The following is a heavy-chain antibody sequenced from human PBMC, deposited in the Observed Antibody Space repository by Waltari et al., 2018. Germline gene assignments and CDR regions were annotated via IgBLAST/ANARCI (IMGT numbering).Heavy chain of an antibody. Sequence: QVQLAQSGAEVKKPGASVKVACKASGYTLTSYDINWVRQDTGQGLEWMGWMNPNSGNTGYAQKFQGRVTMTRNTSISTAYMELSSLRSEDTAVYYCARGPKTYSSSSPADYWGQGTLVTVSS. CDR2: MNPNSGNT. J-gene: IGHJ4*02. D-gene: IGHD6-6*01. CDR1: GYTLTSYD. V-gene: IGHV1-8*01. CDR3: ARGPKTYSSSSPADY.